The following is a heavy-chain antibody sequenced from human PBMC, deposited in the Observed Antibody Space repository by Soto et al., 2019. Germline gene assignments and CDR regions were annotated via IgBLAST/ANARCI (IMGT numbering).Heavy chain of an antibody. CDR3: AKAPNYIWGTYYFDY. D-gene: IGHD3-16*01. V-gene: IGHV3-30*18. J-gene: IGHJ4*01. CDR2: ISYDGSMQ. Sequence: GGSLRLSCVASRFIFSTYGMHWVRQAPGKGLEWVALISYDGSMQYYADSVKGRFTISRDTSKNTVYLEMDSLRAEDTAVYYCAKAPNYIWGTYYFDYWGQGTLVTVSS. CDR1: RFIFSTYG.